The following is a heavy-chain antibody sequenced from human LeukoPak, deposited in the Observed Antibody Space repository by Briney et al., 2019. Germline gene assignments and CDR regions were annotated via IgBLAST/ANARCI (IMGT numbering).Heavy chain of an antibody. V-gene: IGHV3-23*01. CDR3: AKDRNSYGSGSSPDDAFDI. CDR1: GFTFSNYA. CDR2: ISGSGGST. J-gene: IGHJ3*02. D-gene: IGHD3-10*01. Sequence: GGSLRLSCAASGFTFSNYAMNWVRQAPGKGLEWVSGISGSGGSTYYADSVKGHFTISRDNSKNTLYVQLNSLRAEDTAVYYCAKDRNSYGSGSSPDDAFDIWGQGTMVTVSS.